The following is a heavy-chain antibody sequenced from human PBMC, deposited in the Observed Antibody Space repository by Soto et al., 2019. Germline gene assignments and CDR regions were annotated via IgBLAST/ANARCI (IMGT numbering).Heavy chain of an antibody. J-gene: IGHJ5*02. CDR3: ARGGGIYYYDSCGDGWFDP. CDR2: ISAYNGNT. V-gene: IGHV1-18*04. Sequence: ASVKVSCKASGYTFTSYGISWVRQAPGQGLEWMGWISAYNGNTNYAQKLQGRVTMTTDTATSTAYMELRSLRSDDTAVYYCARGGGIYYYDSCGDGWFDPWGQGTLVTVSS. CDR1: GYTFTSYG. D-gene: IGHD3-22*01.